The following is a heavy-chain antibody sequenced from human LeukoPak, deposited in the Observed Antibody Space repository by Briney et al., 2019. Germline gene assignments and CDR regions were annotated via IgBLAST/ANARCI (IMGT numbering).Heavy chain of an antibody. CDR1: GYTFSDFY. D-gene: IGHD3-3*02. V-gene: IGHV1-2*02. CDR2: ITPKSGDT. J-gene: IGHJ4*02. CDR3: ARVRLADERAWAY. Sequence: SLNVSCKASGYTFSDFYIHWVRQAPGQGLEYVGWITPKSGDTYSPQRFQGRVTMTRDASISTAYMELSSLRSDDTAVYFCARVRLADERAWAYWGQGTLVTVSS.